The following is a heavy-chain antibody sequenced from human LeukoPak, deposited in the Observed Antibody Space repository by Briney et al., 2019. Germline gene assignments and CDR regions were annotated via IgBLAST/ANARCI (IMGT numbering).Heavy chain of an antibody. CDR3: AKDRPNFHENSGHYYRRDGDS. Sequence: GGSLTLSCQASGFTFYMYAMSWVRQAPGKGLEWVASMCGTAGCTFYPDSVKGRFTIPRDNSKNVLYLRMNSLTAEDTAIYYCAKDRPNFHENSGHYYRRDGDSWGQGTLVTVSS. D-gene: IGHD3-22*01. J-gene: IGHJ5*01. CDR1: GFTFYMYA. V-gene: IGHV3-23*01. CDR2: MCGTAGCT.